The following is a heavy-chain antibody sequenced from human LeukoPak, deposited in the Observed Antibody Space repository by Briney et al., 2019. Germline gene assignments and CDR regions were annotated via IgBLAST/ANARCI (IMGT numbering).Heavy chain of an antibody. CDR1: GFTFSDYY. V-gene: IGHV3-11*06. CDR3: ASSPTRGRAEAMDY. D-gene: IGHD6-25*01. CDR2: ISSSGDYT. Sequence: GGSLRLSCAASGFTFSDYYMSWIRQAPGKGLEWLSYISSSGDYTNYADSVRGRFTISRDNAKNSLYLQMNSLRDEDRAVYYCASSPTRGRAEAMDYWGQGTLVTVSS. J-gene: IGHJ4*02.